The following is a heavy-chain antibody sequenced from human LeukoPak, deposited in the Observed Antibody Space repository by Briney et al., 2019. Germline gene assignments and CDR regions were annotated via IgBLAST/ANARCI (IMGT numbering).Heavy chain of an antibody. CDR1: GYTFTSYD. V-gene: IGHV1-8*01. CDR2: MNPNSGNT. D-gene: IGHD3-3*01. Sequence: ASVKVSRKASGYTFTSYDINWVRQATGQGLEWMGWMNPNSGNTGYAQKFQGRVTMTRNTSISTAYMELSSLRSEDTAVYYCARRFKVVTIFGVVIVYYFDYWGQGTLVTVSS. CDR3: ARRFKVVTIFGVVIVYYFDY. J-gene: IGHJ4*02.